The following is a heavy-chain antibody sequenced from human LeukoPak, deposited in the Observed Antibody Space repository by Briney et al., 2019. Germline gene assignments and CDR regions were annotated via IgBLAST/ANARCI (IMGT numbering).Heavy chain of an antibody. Sequence: SETLSLTCTVSSGSISSYYWSWIRQPPGKELEWIGYIYYSCTTNYNPSLNSRVTISLDASNKQLSLTLNSVTAADTAVYYCASLELIGEKRGAFHTWGQGTMVTVSS. D-gene: IGHD1-26*01. CDR1: SGSISSYY. CDR2: IYYSCTT. CDR3: ASLELIGEKRGAFHT. J-gene: IGHJ3*02. V-gene: IGHV4-59*01.